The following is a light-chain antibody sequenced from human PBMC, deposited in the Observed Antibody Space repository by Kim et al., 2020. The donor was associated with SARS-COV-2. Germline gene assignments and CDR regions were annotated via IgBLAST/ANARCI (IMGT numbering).Light chain of an antibody. Sequence: GQSVTISCTGTRRDVGGYDFVSWDQQHPGKDPKVMIYDVSNRPSGLSNRFSGSKSGNTASLTISGLQAEDEADYYCNSYTTSNTWVFGGGTQLTVL. CDR3: NSYTTSNTWV. CDR2: DVS. V-gene: IGLV2-14*03. CDR1: RRDVGGYDF. J-gene: IGLJ3*02.